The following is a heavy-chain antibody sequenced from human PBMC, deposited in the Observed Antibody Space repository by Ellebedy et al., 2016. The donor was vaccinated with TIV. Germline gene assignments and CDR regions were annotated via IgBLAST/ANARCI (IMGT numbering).Heavy chain of an antibody. Sequence: SETLSLTXAVYGGSFSGYYWSWIRQPPGKGLEWIGEINHSGSTNYNPSLKSRVTISVDTSKNQFSLKLSSVTAADTAVYYCARVGWNILTGYFHLFDYWGQGTLVTVSS. CDR1: GGSFSGYY. CDR2: INHSGST. V-gene: IGHV4-34*01. D-gene: IGHD3-9*01. CDR3: ARVGWNILTGYFHLFDY. J-gene: IGHJ4*02.